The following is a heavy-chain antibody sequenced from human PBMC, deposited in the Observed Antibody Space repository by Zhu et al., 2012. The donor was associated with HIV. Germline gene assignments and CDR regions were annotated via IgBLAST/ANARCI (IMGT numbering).Heavy chain of an antibody. J-gene: IGHJ4*02. CDR1: GGSISNNDYY. CDR3: ARLNXVIQLWLLNSNFDY. CDR2: IYYSGST. Sequence: QVQLQESGPGLVKPSQTLSLTCTVSGGSISNNDYYWSWIRQPPGKGLEWIGYIYYSGSTYYNPALKSRLTLSIDTSMNQFSLKVSSVTAADTAVYYCARLNXVIQLWLLNSNFDYWAREPWSPSPQ. D-gene: IGHD5-18*01. V-gene: IGHV4-30-4*08.